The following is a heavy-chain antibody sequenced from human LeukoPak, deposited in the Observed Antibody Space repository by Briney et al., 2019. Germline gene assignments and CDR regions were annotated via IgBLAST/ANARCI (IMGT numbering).Heavy chain of an antibody. J-gene: IGHJ4*02. V-gene: IGHV3-66*02. CDR3: ARDKLGSGYSSDFDY. CDR2: IYTGGTT. D-gene: IGHD6-19*01. CDR1: GFSVSSNY. Sequence: GGSLRLSCAASGFSVSSNYMNWVRQAPGKGLEWVSAIYTGGTTYYADSVKGRFTISRDNSKNTLHLQMNSLRAEDSAVYFCARDKLGSGYSSDFDYWGQGTLVTVSS.